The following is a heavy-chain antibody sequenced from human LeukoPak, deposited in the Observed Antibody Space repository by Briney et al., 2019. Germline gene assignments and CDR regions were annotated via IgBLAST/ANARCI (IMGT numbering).Heavy chain of an antibody. CDR1: GFTVSSYY. CDR3: AKVGLPSTTVTTGDMDV. V-gene: IGHV3-53*01. CDR2: ISNEGGT. Sequence: GGSLRLSCAASGFTVSSYYMSWVRQAPGKGLESVSVISNEGGTYYADSVKGRFTISRDNSKNTLYLQMNSLRAEDTAVYYCAKVGLPSTTVTTGDMDVWGKGTTVTVSS. J-gene: IGHJ6*03. D-gene: IGHD4-17*01.